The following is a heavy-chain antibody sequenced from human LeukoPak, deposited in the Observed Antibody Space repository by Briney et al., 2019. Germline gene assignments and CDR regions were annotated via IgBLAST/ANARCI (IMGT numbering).Heavy chain of an antibody. CDR3: ARGPSSSWSFDY. CDR1: GFTFSSYS. Sequence: GGSLRLSCAASGFTFSSYSMNWVRPTPGKGLEWVSYISSSSSFIYYADSVKGRFTISRDNAENSLSLQMNSLRGDDTAVYYCARGPSSSWSFDYWGQGTLVTVSS. J-gene: IGHJ4*02. CDR2: ISSSSSFI. D-gene: IGHD6-13*01. V-gene: IGHV3-21*01.